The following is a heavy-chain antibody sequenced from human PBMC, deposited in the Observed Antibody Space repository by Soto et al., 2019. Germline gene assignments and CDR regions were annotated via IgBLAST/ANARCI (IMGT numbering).Heavy chain of an antibody. V-gene: IGHV1-69*01. CDR2: IIPMFGTP. CDR3: ARGEYSSSSGCDY. D-gene: IGHD6-6*01. CDR1: GGTFSRHA. J-gene: IGHJ4*02. Sequence: QVQLVQSGAEVKKPGSSVKVSCKASGGTFSRHAFSWVRQAPGQGLEWMGGIIPMFGTPNYAQKFQGRVTITADDSTSTAYMELSSLRSEDTAVYYCARGEYSSSSGCDYWGQGTLVTVSS.